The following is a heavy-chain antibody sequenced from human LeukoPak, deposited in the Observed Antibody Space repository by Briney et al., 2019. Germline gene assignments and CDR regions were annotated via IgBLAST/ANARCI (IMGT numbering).Heavy chain of an antibody. V-gene: IGHV3-23*01. CDR3: AKDHRGGIFGEVGWFDP. Sequence: GGSLRLSCAASGFTFSSYAMSWVRQAPGKGLEWVSAISGSGGSTYYADSVKGRFTISRDNSKNTLYLQMNSLRAEDTAVYYCAKDHRGGIFGEVGWFDPWGQGTLVTVSS. CDR1: GFTFSSYA. CDR2: ISGSGGST. D-gene: IGHD3-3*01. J-gene: IGHJ5*02.